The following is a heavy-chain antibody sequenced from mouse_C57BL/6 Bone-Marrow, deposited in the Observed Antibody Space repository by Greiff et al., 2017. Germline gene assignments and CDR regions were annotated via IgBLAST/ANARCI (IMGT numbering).Heavy chain of an antibody. J-gene: IGHJ4*01. CDR2: ILPGSGST. Sequence: QVQLQQSGAELMKPGASVKLSCKATGYTFTGYWIEWVKQRPGHGLEWIGEILPGSGSTNYNEKFKGKATFTADTSANTTYMQPSSLTTEDSAIYYWAGRYYDDGYAMDYWGQGTSVTVSS. D-gene: IGHD2-4*01. V-gene: IGHV1-9*01. CDR3: AGRYYDDGYAMDY. CDR1: GYTFTGYW.